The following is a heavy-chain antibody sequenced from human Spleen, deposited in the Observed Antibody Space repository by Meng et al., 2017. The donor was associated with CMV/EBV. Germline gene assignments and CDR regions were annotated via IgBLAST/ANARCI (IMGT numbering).Heavy chain of an antibody. V-gene: IGHV1-69*02. CDR2: IIPILDIT. Sequence: CKASGATFSSYTISWVRQAPGQGLEWMGGIIPILDITNYAQKFHGRVTITADKSTSTAYMELSSLRSEDTAMYYCARLGTGYSTDYWGRGTLVTVSS. J-gene: IGHJ4*02. CDR1: GATFSSYT. D-gene: IGHD2-21*01. CDR3: ARLGTGYSTDY.